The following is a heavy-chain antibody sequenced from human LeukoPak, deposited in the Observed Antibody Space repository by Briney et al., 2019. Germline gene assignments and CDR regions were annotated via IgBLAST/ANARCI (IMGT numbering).Heavy chain of an antibody. V-gene: IGHV1-69*05. CDR3: AKSAAKYYYYYYMDV. Sequence: ASVKVSCKASGGTFSSYAISWMRQAPGQGLEWMGGIIPIFGTANYAQKFQGRVTITTDESTSTAYMELSSLRSEDTAVYYCAKSAAKYYYYYYMDVWGKGTTVTVSS. CDR2: IIPIFGTA. J-gene: IGHJ6*03. CDR1: GGTFSSYA. D-gene: IGHD2-2*01.